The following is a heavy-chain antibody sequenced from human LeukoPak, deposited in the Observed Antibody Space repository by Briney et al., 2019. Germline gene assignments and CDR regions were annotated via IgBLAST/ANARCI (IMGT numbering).Heavy chain of an antibody. CDR3: ARRGLVGTTDYYYYMDV. CDR1: GGSISSSNW. V-gene: IGHV4-4*02. CDR2: IYHSGST. D-gene: IGHD1-26*01. Sequence: SGTPSLTCAVSGGSISSSNWWGWVRQPPGKGLGWIGEIYHSGSTNYNPSLKSRVTISVDKSKNQFSLKLSSVTAADTAVYYCARRGLVGTTDYYYYMDVWGKGTTVTVSS. J-gene: IGHJ6*03.